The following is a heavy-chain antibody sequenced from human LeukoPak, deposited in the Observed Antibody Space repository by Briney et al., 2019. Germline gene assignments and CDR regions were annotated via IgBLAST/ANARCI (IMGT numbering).Heavy chain of an antibody. CDR3: AREDYGDAFDI. J-gene: IGHJ3*02. D-gene: IGHD4-17*01. V-gene: IGHV3-30*04. Sequence: GRSLRLSCAASGFTFSSYAMHWVRQAPGKGLEWVAVISYDGSNKYYADSVKGRFTISRDNSKNTLYLQMNSLRAEDTAVYYCAREDYGDAFDIWGQGTMVTVSS. CDR1: GFTFSSYA. CDR2: ISYDGSNK.